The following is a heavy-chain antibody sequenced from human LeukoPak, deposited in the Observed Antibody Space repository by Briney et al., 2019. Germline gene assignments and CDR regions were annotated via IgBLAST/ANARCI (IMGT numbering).Heavy chain of an antibody. J-gene: IGHJ4*02. D-gene: IGHD5-24*01. CDR1: GFTFSSYG. CDR3: AKDREGFYFDY. CDR2: IRYDGSNK. V-gene: IGHV3-30*02. Sequence: PGGSLRLSCAASGFTFSSYGMHWVRQAPGKGLEWVAFIRYDGSNKYYADSVKGRFTISRDNSKNTLYLQMNSLRAEDTAVYYCAKDREGFYFDYWGQGTLVTVSS.